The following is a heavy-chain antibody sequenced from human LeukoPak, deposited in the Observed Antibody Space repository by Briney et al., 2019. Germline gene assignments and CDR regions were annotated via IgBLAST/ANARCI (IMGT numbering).Heavy chain of an antibody. CDR1: GFTFSSYW. D-gene: IGHD3-9*01. J-gene: IGHJ3*01. V-gene: IGHV3-74*01. CDR3: AKLPPKRRHYVFLTGKPPVVFDF. CDR2: INSDGSST. Sequence: PGGSLRLSCAASGFTFSSYWMHLVRQAPGKGLVWVSRINSDGSSTSYADSVKGRFTFSRDNSKNTLYLQMNSLRAEDTAVYYGAKLPPKRRHYVFLTGKPPVVFDFWGKGKMVTVSS.